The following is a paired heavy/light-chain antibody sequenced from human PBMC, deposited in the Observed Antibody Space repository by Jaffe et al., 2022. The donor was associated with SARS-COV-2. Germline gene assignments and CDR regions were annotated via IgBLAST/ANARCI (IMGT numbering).Light chain of an antibody. CDR3: MQALLTPFT. CDR2: LGS. V-gene: IGKV2-28*01. J-gene: IGKJ3*01. Sequence: DIVMTQSPLSLPVTPGEPASISCRSSQSLLHSNGYNYLDWYLQKPGQSPQLLIYLGSNRASGVPDRFSGSGSGTDFTLKISRVEAEDVGVYYCMQALLTPFTFGPGTKVDIK. CDR1: QSLLHSNGYNY.
Heavy chain of an antibody. CDR3: AREGVATTPRSPLLVYYYYGMDV. CDR2: ISSSSSYI. Sequence: EVQLVESGGGLVKPGGSLRLSCAASGFTFSSYSMNWVRQAPGKGLEWVSSISSSSSYIYYADSVKGRFTISRDNAKNSLYLQMNSLRAEDTAVYYCAREGVATTPRSPLLVYYYYGMDVWGQGTTVTVSS. J-gene: IGHJ6*02. D-gene: IGHD5-12*01. CDR1: GFTFSSYS. V-gene: IGHV3-21*01.